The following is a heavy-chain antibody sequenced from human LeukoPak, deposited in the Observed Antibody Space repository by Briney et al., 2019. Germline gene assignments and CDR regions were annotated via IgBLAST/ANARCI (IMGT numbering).Heavy chain of an antibody. CDR1: GFTFSNYW. Sequence: GGSPRLSCAASGFTFSNYWMSWVRQAPGKGLEWVANIKQDGSERYYVDSVKGRFTISRDNAKNSLYLQMNSLRAEDTAVYYCARVYYGSGSYYPIHFDYWGQGTLVTVSP. CDR3: ARVYYGSGSYYPIHFDY. J-gene: IGHJ4*02. CDR2: IKQDGSER. V-gene: IGHV3-7*01. D-gene: IGHD3-10*01.